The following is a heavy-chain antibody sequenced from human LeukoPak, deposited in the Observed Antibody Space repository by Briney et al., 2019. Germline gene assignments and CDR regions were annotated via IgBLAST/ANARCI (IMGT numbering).Heavy chain of an antibody. CDR1: GFTFSSYS. V-gene: IGHV3-48*04. CDR3: GRNKGGVIGFDN. Sequence: GGSLRLSCAASGFTFSSYSMNWVRQAPGKGLEWVSYISSSSSTIYYADSVKGRFTISRDNAKNSLYLQMNSLRAEDTALYHCGRNKGGVIGFDNGGQGPLVTVSS. J-gene: IGHJ4*02. CDR2: ISSSSSTI. D-gene: IGHD3-16*01.